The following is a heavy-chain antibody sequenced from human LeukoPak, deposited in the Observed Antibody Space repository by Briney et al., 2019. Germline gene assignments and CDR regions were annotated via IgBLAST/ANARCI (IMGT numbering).Heavy chain of an antibody. V-gene: IGHV1-2*02. Sequence: ASVKVSCKASGYRFSDYYMHWVRQAPGQGLEWMGWVNSNSGGTHYAQNFEGRVTMTRDTSISTAYMELSRLKIDDTALYYCARGYCSGGSCYHFDCWGQGTLVTVSS. D-gene: IGHD2-15*01. CDR3: ARGYCSGGSCYHFDC. CDR1: GYRFSDYY. J-gene: IGHJ4*02. CDR2: VNSNSGGT.